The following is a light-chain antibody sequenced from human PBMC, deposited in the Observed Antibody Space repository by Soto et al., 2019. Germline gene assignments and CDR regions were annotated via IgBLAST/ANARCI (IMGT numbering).Light chain of an antibody. J-gene: IGLJ2*01. V-gene: IGLV2-23*01. Sequence: QSALTQPASVSGSPGQSITISCTGTISDVGGYNLVSWYQHHPGKAPKLMIYEDNKRPSGVSTRFFGSKSGYTASLTISGLQAEDEADYYCCSYAGSLDVVLFGGGTKLTVL. CDR3: CSYAGSLDVVL. CDR2: EDN. CDR1: ISDVGGYNL.